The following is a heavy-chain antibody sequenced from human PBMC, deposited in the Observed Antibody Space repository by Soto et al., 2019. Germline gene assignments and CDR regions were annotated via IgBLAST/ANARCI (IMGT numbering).Heavy chain of an antibody. J-gene: IGHJ4*02. V-gene: IGHV1-8*01. CDR1: GYTFTSYD. D-gene: IGHD6-19*01. CDR2: MNPNSGNT. Sequence: ASVKVSCKASGYTFTSYDINWVRQATGQGLEWMGWMNPNSGNTGYAQKFQGRVTMTRNTSISTAYMELSSLRSEDTAVYYCASSGGSSGWYSHPDYWGQGTLVTVSS. CDR3: ASSGGSSGWYSHPDY.